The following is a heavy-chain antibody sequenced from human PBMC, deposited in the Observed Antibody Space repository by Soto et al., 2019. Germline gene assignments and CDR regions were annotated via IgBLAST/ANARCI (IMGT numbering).Heavy chain of an antibody. J-gene: IGHJ5*02. D-gene: IGHD6-13*01. CDR2: TYYRSKWYN. CDR3: ARGLARKGSSTSYNWFDP. V-gene: IGHV6-1*01. CDR1: GDSVSSNSAA. Sequence: SQTLSLTCAISGDSVSSNSAAWNWIRQSPSRGLEWLGRTYYRSKWYNDYAVSVKSRITINPDTSKNQFSLQLNSVTPEDTVVYYCARGLARKGSSTSYNWFDPWGQGTLVTVSS.